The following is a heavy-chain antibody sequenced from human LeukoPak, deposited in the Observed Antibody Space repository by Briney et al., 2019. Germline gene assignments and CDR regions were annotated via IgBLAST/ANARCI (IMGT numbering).Heavy chain of an antibody. Sequence: GGSLRLSCAASGFSFSNYAMNWVRQAPGKGLQWVSVISGSDGSTYYADSVKGRFTISRDNSKNTLSLQMNSLRAEDTAVYYCTTHSNGYNSQFAYWGGGRQVTVSS. CDR1: GFSFSNYA. V-gene: IGHV3-23*01. CDR2: ISGSDGST. CDR3: TTHSNGYNSQFAY. J-gene: IGHJ4*02. D-gene: IGHD3-22*01.